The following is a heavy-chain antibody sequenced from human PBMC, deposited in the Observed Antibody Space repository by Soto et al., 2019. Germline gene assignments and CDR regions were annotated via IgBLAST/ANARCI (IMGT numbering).Heavy chain of an antibody. V-gene: IGHV4-39*01. D-gene: IGHD6-13*01. J-gene: IGHJ5*02. CDR3: ARVGSIAAAGTLVWFDP. Sequence: SQTMPLTCTVSDGSISSSSYYWGWIRQPPGKGLEWIGSIYYSGSTYYNPSLKSRVTISVDTSKNQFSLKLSSVTAADTAVYYCARVGSIAAAGTLVWFDPWGQGTLVTVSS. CDR1: DGSISSSSYY. CDR2: IYYSGST.